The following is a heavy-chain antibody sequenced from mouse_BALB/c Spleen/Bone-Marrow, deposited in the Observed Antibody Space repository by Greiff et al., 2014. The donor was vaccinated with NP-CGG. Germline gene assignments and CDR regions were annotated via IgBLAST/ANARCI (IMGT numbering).Heavy chain of an antibody. CDR2: IYPGNSDT. V-gene: IGHV1-5*01. Sequence: EVQLVESGIVLARPGASVKMSCKASGYTFTSYWMHWVKQRPGQGLEWIGAIYPGNSDTSYNQKFKGKAKLTAVTSTSTAYMELSSLTNEDSAVYYCTHDYDYYAMNYWGQGTSVTVSS. J-gene: IGHJ4*01. CDR3: THDYDYYAMNY. D-gene: IGHD2-4*01. CDR1: GYTFTSYW.